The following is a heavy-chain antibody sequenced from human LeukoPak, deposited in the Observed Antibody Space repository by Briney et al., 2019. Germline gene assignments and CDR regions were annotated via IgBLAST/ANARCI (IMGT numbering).Heavy chain of an antibody. J-gene: IGHJ4*02. Sequence: SETLSLTCAVYGGSFSGYHWSWIRQPPGKGLEWIGEINHSGSTNYNPSLKSRVTISVDTSKNQFSLKLSSVTAADTAVYYCARGLAVAGQRSFDYWGQGTLVTVSS. CDR3: ARGLAVAGQRSFDY. V-gene: IGHV4-34*01. CDR2: INHSGST. D-gene: IGHD6-19*01. CDR1: GGSFSGYH.